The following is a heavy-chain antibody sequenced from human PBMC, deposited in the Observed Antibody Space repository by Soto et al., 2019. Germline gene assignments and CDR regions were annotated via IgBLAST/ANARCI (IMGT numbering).Heavy chain of an antibody. CDR2: MSYDGSNK. Sequence: QVQLVESGGGVVQPGRSLRLSCAASGFTFSSYAMHWVRQAPGKGLEWVAVMSYDGSNKYYADSVKGRFTISIDNSKNTLYLQMNSLXAXXTXXXYCARXKSPXXXGXHNRHFDYWGQGTLVTVSS. CDR1: GFTFSSYA. V-gene: IGHV3-30-3*01. CDR3: ARXKSPXXXGXHNRHFDY. D-gene: IGHD1-1*01. J-gene: IGHJ4*02.